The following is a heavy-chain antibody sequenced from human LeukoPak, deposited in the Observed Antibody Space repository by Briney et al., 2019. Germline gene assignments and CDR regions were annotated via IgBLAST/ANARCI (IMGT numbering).Heavy chain of an antibody. CDR3: SKGPYYYDISGYYWDY. Sequence: GGSLRLSCAASGFTFSSYAMSWVRQAPGKGLEWVSAISGSGGSTYYADSVKGRFTISRGNSKNTLYLQMNSLRAEDTAVYYCSKGPYYYDISGYYWDYWGQGTLVTVSS. V-gene: IGHV3-23*01. CDR2: ISGSGGST. D-gene: IGHD3-22*01. CDR1: GFTFSSYA. J-gene: IGHJ4*02.